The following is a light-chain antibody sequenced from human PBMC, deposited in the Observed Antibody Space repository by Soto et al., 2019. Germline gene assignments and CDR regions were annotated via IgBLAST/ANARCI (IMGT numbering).Light chain of an antibody. J-gene: IGKJ3*01. CDR2: DTS. V-gene: IGKV3-11*01. CDR3: QQRSRWPLT. CDR1: QSVLGD. Sequence: EIVLTQSPATLSLSPGERATLSCRASQSVLGDLGWYHQTPGQAPRLLIFDTSTRATGIPLRFSGSGSGTDFTLTINSVEPEAFGVYYCQQRSRWPLTFGRGTRVD.